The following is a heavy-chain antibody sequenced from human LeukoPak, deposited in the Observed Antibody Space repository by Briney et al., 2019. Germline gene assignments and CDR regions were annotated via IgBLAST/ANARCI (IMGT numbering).Heavy chain of an antibody. Sequence: NSSETLSLTCAVYGGSFSGYYWSWIRQPPGKGLEWIGEINHSGSTNYNPSLKSRVTISVDTSKNQFSLKLSPVTAADTAVYYCARGGGLYSGYAPTGAYWGQGTLVTVSS. CDR2: INHSGST. CDR3: ARGGGLYSGYAPTGAY. CDR1: GGSFSGYY. D-gene: IGHD5-12*01. V-gene: IGHV4-34*01. J-gene: IGHJ4*02.